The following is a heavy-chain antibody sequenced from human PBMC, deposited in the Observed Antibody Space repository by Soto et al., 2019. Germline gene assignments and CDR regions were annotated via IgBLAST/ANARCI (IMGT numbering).Heavy chain of an antibody. V-gene: IGHV5-51*01. CDR3: ARHIPYSNHYYYYYYGMDV. D-gene: IGHD4-4*01. J-gene: IGHJ6*02. Sequence: PGESLKISCKGSGYSFTSYWIGWVRQMPGKGLEWMGIIYPGDSDTRYSPSFQGQVTISADKSISTAYLQWSSLKASDTAMYYCARHIPYSNHYYYYYYGMDVWGQGTTVTVSS. CDR2: IYPGDSDT. CDR1: GYSFTSYW.